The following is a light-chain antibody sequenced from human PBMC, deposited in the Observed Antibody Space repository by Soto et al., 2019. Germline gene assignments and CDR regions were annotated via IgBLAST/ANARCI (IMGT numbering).Light chain of an antibody. J-gene: IGKJ5*01. Sequence: VVTQSPASLSVSPGDRVTISCRAGPISRNLAWHQQRPGQAPRIIIYGASVRETGVPARFSGSGSGTEFTLTISRLEPEDFAVDYCQQYGNSTITFGQGTRLEIK. CDR3: QQYGNSTIT. CDR2: GAS. CDR1: PISRN. V-gene: IGKV3-20*01.